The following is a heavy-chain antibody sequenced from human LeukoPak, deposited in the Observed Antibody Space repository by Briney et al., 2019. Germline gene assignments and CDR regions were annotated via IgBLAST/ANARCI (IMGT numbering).Heavy chain of an antibody. J-gene: IGHJ4*02. D-gene: IGHD4-11*01. CDR1: GGSISNLY. V-gene: IGHV4-59*01. Sequence: SETLSLTCSVSGGSISNLYWSWIRQPPGKGLEWIWNIYDSGSTNYNPSLKSRVTILVDTSKNQFSLKLSSVTAADTAVYYCARLQGDYWGQGTLVTVSS. CDR2: IYDSGST. CDR3: ARLQGDY.